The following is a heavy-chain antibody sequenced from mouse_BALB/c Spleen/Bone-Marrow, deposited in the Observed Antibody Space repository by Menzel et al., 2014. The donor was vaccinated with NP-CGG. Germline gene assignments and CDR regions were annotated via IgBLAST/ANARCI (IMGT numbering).Heavy chain of an antibody. CDR3: ASYHYGYYFDY. V-gene: IGHV14-3*02. CDR1: GFNIKDIY. D-gene: IGHD2-4*01. J-gene: IGHJ2*01. Sequence: DVKLVESGAELVKPGASVKLSCTASGFNIKDIYMHWVKQRPEQGLEWIGRIDPANGNIKYDPKFQGKATITADTSSNTAYLQLSRLTSEDTAVYYCASYHYGYYFDYWGQGTTLTVSS. CDR2: IDPANGNI.